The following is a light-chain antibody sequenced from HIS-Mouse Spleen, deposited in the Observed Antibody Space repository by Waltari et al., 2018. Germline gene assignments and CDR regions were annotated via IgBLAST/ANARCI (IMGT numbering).Light chain of an antibody. Sequence: QSALTQPRSLSGSPGQSVTISCTGTSSDVGGFNYLSWYQPHPGKAPKLMIYDVSKRPSGVPDRFSGSKSGNTASLTISGLQAEDEADYYCCSYAGSYTHVVFGGGTKLTVL. CDR3: CSYAGSYTHVV. CDR1: SSDVGGFNY. J-gene: IGLJ2*01. CDR2: DVS. V-gene: IGLV2-11*01.